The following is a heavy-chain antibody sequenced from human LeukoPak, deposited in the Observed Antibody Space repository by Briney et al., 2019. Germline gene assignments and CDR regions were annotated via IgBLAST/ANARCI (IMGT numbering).Heavy chain of an antibody. CDR2: IFYDGGYK. CDR3: VRDRSYRYFDF. Sequence: GGSLRLSCAASGFTFRNHGMHWVRQAPGKGLEWVAVIFYDGGYKYYADSVKGRFTMSRDNSKDTLWLQMNSLRADDTAVYYCVRDRSYRYFDFWGPGTSVTVSS. CDR1: GFTFRNHG. J-gene: IGHJ4*02. V-gene: IGHV3-33*01. D-gene: IGHD4-11*01.